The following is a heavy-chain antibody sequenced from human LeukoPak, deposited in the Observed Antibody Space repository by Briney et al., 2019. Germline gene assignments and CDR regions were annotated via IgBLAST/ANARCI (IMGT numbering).Heavy chain of an antibody. CDR3: ARGLDSSSWSYWHYFDY. CDR1: GFTFSSYW. Sequence: GSLRLSCAASGFTFSSYWMSWVRQAPGKGLEWVANIKQDGSEKYYVDSVKGRFTISRDNAKNSLCLQMNSLRAEDTAVYYCARGLDSSSWSYWHYFDYWGQGTLVTVSS. V-gene: IGHV3-7*01. D-gene: IGHD6-13*01. J-gene: IGHJ4*02. CDR2: IKQDGSEK.